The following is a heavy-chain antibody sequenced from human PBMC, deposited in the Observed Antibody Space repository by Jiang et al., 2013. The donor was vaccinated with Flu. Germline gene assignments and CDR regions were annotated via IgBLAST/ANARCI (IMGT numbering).Heavy chain of an antibody. CDR3: ASQDYYDSRRPFDY. CDR2: IYYSGST. D-gene: IGHD3-22*01. J-gene: IGHJ4*02. V-gene: IGHV4-59*13. Sequence: LLKPSETLSLTCTVSGGSISSYYWNWIRQPPGKGLQWIGYIYYSGSTNYNPSLKSRVTISVDRSKNQFSLKLTSVTAADTAFYYCASQDYYDSRRPFDYWGQGTLVTVSS. CDR1: GGSISSYY.